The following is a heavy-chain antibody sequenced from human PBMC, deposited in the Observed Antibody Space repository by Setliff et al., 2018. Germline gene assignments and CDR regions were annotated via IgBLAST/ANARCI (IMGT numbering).Heavy chain of an antibody. J-gene: IGHJ3*01. CDR1: GDSIMGPTYT. V-gene: IGHV4-31*01. CDR3: ASWGSAIGFDL. Sequence: SETLSLTCTVSGDSIMGPTYTWTWIRQLPGKGLEWIGYISRSGATSYNWSLKRHIAISLDTSKNQFSLNLSSVSAADTATYYCASWGSAIGFDLWGQGKLVTVSS. D-gene: IGHD3-16*01. CDR2: ISRSGAT.